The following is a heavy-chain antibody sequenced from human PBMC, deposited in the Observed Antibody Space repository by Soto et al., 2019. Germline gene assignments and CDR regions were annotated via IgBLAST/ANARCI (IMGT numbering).Heavy chain of an antibody. J-gene: IGHJ6*02. CDR2: IKQDGSEK. Sequence: PGGSLRLSCAASGFTFSGYWMSWVRQAPGKGLEWVANIKQDGSEKYYVDSVKGRFTISRDNAKNSLYLQMNSLRAEDTAVYYCARDISPVELLINPTKKESRVLYYYGMDVWGQGTTVTVSS. V-gene: IGHV3-7*05. CDR1: GFTFSGYW. CDR3: ARDISPVELLINPTKKESRVLYYYGMDV. D-gene: IGHD1-26*01.